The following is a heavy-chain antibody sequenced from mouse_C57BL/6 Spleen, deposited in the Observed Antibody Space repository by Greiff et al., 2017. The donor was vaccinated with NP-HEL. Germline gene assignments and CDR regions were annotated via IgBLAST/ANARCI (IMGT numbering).Heavy chain of an antibody. CDR3: ARWENYYGSSPAWFAY. D-gene: IGHD1-1*01. CDR1: GYTFTSYW. J-gene: IGHJ3*01. CDR2: IDPSDSET. Sequence: VQLQQPGAELVRPGSSVKLSCKASGYTFTSYWMHWVKQRPIQGLEWIGNIDPSDSETHYNQKFKDKATLTVDKSSSTAYMQLSSLTSEDSAVYYCARWENYYGSSPAWFAYWGQGTLVTVSA. V-gene: IGHV1-52*01.